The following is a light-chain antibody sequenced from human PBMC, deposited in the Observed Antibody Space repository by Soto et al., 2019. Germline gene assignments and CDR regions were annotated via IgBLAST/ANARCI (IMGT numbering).Light chain of an antibody. CDR3: LHYKDWPRWT. V-gene: IGKV3-15*01. J-gene: IGKJ1*01. CDR2: GAS. Sequence: EILMTQSPATLSVSPGERATLSCRASQSVRSDVAGYQQKPGQAPRLLIYGASTRATGIPARFSGSGSGTDFTLTISSLQSEDFAVYYCLHYKDWPRWTFGQGTKVDIK. CDR1: QSVRSD.